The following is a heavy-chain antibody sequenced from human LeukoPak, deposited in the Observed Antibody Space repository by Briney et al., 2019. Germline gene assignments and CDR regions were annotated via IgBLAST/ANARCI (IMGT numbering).Heavy chain of an antibody. D-gene: IGHD6-13*01. J-gene: IGHJ4*02. Sequence: PGGSLRLSCAASGFSFSAYTLNWIRQSPGKGLEWVSSIKGSDNYIYNADSVAGRFTVSTDDAQNSIHLQMNSLRVEDTAIYYCARSRGMSKIDKNLLYWGQGILVTVSS. V-gene: IGHV3-21*06. CDR2: IKGSDNYI. CDR1: GFSFSAYT. CDR3: ARSRGMSKIDKNLLY.